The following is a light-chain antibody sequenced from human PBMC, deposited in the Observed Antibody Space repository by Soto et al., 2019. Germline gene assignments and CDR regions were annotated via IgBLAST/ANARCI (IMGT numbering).Light chain of an antibody. CDR2: AAS. CDR3: QQGYITPRT. CDR1: RSISTY. V-gene: IGKV1-39*01. Sequence: DIQMTQSPSSLSASVGDRVTITCRASRSISTYLNWYQQKPGKAPKLLIYAASDLQSGVPSRFSGSGSGTDFTLTISSLQPEDFATYYCQQGYITPRTFGQGTKLGIK. J-gene: IGKJ2*01.